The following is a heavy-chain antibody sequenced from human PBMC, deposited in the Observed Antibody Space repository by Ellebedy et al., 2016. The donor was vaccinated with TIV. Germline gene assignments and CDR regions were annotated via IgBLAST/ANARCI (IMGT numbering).Heavy chain of an antibody. J-gene: IGHJ5*02. CDR3: ARDDYGDFLEWFDP. CDR1: GFTFSYYS. Sequence: GESLKISCAASGFTFSYYSMNWVRQAPGKGLEWVSYISTSSSTKHYADSVKGRFTISRDNTKKSLYLQMNSLRAEDTAVYYCARDDYGDFLEWFDPWGQGTLVTVSS. D-gene: IGHD4-17*01. V-gene: IGHV3-48*04. CDR2: ISTSSSTK.